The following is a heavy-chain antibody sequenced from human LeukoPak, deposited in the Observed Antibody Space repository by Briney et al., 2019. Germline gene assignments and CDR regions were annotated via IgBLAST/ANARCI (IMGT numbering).Heavy chain of an antibody. J-gene: IGHJ5*02. CDR3: ARDGGSNNYWFDP. V-gene: IGHV4-34*01. Sequence: PSETLSLTCAVYGGSFNVYYWIWIRQPPGKGLEWTGEINQSGRTNYNSSLKSRVTISIDTSKNEFSLKLSSVTAADTAVYYCARDGGSNNYWFDPWGQGTLVTVSS. CDR1: GGSFNVYY. CDR2: INQSGRT. D-gene: IGHD1-20*01.